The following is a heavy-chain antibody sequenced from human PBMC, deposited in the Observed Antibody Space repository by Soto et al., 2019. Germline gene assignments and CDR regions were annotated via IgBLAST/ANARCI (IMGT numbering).Heavy chain of an antibody. Sequence: PGGSLRLSCAASGFTFSSYAMSWVRQAPGKGLGWVSAISGSGGSTYYADSVKGRFTISRDNSKNTLYLQMNSLRAEDTAVYYCAKDHYLDGYSTLPLMDVWGQGTTVTVSS. CDR1: GFTFSSYA. D-gene: IGHD6-13*01. CDR3: AKDHYLDGYSTLPLMDV. V-gene: IGHV3-23*01. J-gene: IGHJ6*02. CDR2: ISGSGGST.